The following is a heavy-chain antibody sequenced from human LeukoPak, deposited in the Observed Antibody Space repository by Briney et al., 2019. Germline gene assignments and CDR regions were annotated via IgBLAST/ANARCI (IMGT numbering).Heavy chain of an antibody. CDR1: GFTFDDYA. J-gene: IGHJ4*02. Sequence: GGSLRLSCAASGFTFDDYAMRWVRQAPGKGLEWVSGISWNSGSIGYADSVKGRFTISRDNAKNYLYLQMNSLRAEDMALYYCAKGYDSSGYYYYFDYWGQGTLVTVSS. CDR2: ISWNSGSI. CDR3: AKGYDSSGYYYYFDY. D-gene: IGHD3-22*01. V-gene: IGHV3-9*03.